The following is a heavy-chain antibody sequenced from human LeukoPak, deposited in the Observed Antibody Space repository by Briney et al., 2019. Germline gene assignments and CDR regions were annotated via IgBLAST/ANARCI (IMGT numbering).Heavy chain of an antibody. D-gene: IGHD2-15*01. CDR2: IRSKPYGGTT. V-gene: IGHV3-49*04. J-gene: IGHJ4*02. CDR1: GFTFGDYG. Sequence: PGWSLRLSCTASGFTFGDYGFSWVRQAPGKGLEWVAFIRSKPYGGTTEYAASVKGRFTISRDDSKSIVYLQMSSLKTEDTAIYYCDSSGYFDYWGQGTLVTVSS. CDR3: DSSGYFDY.